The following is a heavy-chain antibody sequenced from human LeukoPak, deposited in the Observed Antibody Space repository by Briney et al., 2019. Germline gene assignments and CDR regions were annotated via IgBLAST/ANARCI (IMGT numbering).Heavy chain of an antibody. D-gene: IGHD1-26*01. CDR2: ISGYTGNI. CDR3: ARTRGIVGAGTKFDY. CDR1: GYIFSGYG. V-gene: IGHV1-18*01. J-gene: IGHJ4*02. Sequence: ASVKVSCKASGYIFSGYGVSWVRQAPGQGLEWMGWISGYTGNIIYAQKLQGRVTVTTDTSTNTAYMELRSLRSDDTAVYYCARTRGIVGAGTKFDYWGQGTLVTVSS.